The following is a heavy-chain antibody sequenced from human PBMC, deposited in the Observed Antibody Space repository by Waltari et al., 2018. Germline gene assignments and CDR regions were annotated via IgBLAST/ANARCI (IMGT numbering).Heavy chain of an antibody. CDR3: ARGLELTTPDY. V-gene: IGHV1-3*01. CDR1: GYTFTNYA. CDR2: INAGNGNT. J-gene: IGHJ4*02. Sequence: VQLVQSGADVTKPGASVKLSCETSGYTFTNYAILWGRQAPGQRLEWMGWINAGNGNTKYSQKVQGRVTITRDTSASTAYMELTSLISEDTGVYYCARGLELTTPDYWGQGTLVTVSS. D-gene: IGHD4-17*01.